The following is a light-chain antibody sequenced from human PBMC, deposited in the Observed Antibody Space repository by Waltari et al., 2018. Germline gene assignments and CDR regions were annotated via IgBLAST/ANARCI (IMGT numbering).Light chain of an antibody. CDR1: QSLAHGDGNTY. CDR3: LQGTHWPWT. J-gene: IGKJ1*01. Sequence: DVVMTQSPLSLPVTLGQPASISCRSSQSLAHGDGNTYLTWFHQRPGQSPRRLIYKVSNRDSGVPDRFSGSASGTDFTLKINRVEADDVGVYYCLQGTHWPWTFGQGTKVEIK. CDR2: KVS. V-gene: IGKV2-30*02.